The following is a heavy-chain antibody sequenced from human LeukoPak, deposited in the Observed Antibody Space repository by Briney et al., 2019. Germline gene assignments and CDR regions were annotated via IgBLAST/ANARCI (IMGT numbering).Heavy chain of an antibody. CDR1: GFTFSNYA. CDR2: IKQDGSEK. V-gene: IGHV3-7*05. J-gene: IGHJ4*02. D-gene: IGHD3-22*01. CDR3: ATVFWGSSGYYFEY. Sequence: GGSLRLSCAASGFTFSNYAMHWVRQAPGKGLEWVASIKQDGSEKYYVDSVKGRFTISSDNAKNSLYLQMNSLRAEDTAVYYCATVFWGSSGYYFEYWGQGALVTVSS.